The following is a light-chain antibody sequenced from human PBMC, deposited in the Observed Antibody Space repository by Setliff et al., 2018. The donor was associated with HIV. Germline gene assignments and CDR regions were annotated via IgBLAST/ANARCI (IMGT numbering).Light chain of an antibody. J-gene: IGLJ1*01. CDR2: QAT. CDR3: CSNTGSNTYV. CDR1: SSDVGRYNL. Sequence: QSVLTQPASVSGSPGQSITISCTGTSSDVGRYNLVSWYQQHPGKAPKLKIYQATKRPSGVSNRFSGSKSGNTASLTISGLQAEDEADYYCCSNTGSNTYVFGTGTKV. V-gene: IGLV2-23*01.